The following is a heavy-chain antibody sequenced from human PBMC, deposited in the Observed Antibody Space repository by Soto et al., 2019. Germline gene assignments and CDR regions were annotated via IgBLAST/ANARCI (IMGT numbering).Heavy chain of an antibody. Sequence: SETLSLTCTVSGGSISSYYWSWIRQPPGKGLEWIGYIYYSGSTNYNPSLKSRVTISVDTSKNQFSLKLSSVTAADMAVYYCARGSTVNQYYYYYYYMDVWGKGTTVTVSS. D-gene: IGHD4-4*01. CDR3: ARGSTVNQYYYYYYYMDV. CDR1: GGSISSYY. CDR2: IYYSGST. J-gene: IGHJ6*03. V-gene: IGHV4-59*12.